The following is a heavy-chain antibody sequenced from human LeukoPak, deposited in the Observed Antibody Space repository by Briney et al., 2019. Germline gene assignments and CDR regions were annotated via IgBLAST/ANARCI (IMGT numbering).Heavy chain of an antibody. CDR2: IYYSGST. Sequence: SETLSLTCTVSGGSISSSFHYWGWIRQPPGKGLEWIGSIYYSGSTNYNPSLKSRVTISVDTSKNQFSLKLSSVTAADTAVYYCARFNYYDSSGYYSFDYWGQGTLVTVSS. D-gene: IGHD3-22*01. V-gene: IGHV4-39*01. J-gene: IGHJ4*02. CDR3: ARFNYYDSSGYYSFDY. CDR1: GGSISSSFHY.